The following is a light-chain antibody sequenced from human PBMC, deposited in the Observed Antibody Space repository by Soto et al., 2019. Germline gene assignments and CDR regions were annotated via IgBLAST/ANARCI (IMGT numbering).Light chain of an antibody. Sequence: QSVLTQPASVSGSPGQSITISCTGTSSDVGGYNYVSWHQQHPGKAPKLLIYDVSSRPSGVFNRFSASKSGNTASLTISGLQAEDEADYYCSSCTRSITHVFGTGTKVTVL. V-gene: IGLV2-14*01. CDR3: SSCTRSITHV. J-gene: IGLJ1*01. CDR2: DVS. CDR1: SSDVGGYNY.